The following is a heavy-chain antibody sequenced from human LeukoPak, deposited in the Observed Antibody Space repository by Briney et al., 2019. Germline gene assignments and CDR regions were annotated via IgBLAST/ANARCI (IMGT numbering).Heavy chain of an antibody. D-gene: IGHD6-13*01. CDR3: AKAYSSSWYVRLFDY. CDR1: GFTVSSNY. J-gene: IGHJ4*02. CDR2: ISGSGGST. Sequence: GGSLRLSCAASGFTVSSNYMSWVRQAPGKGLEWVSAISGSGGSTYYADSVKGRFTISRDNSKNTLYLQMNSLRAEDTAVYYCAKAYSSSWYVRLFDYWGQGTLVTVSS. V-gene: IGHV3-23*01.